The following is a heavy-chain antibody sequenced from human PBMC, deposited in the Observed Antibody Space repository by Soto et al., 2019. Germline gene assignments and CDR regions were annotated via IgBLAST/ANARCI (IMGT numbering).Heavy chain of an antibody. CDR3: ARARQLDNYYYYGMDV. D-gene: IGHD6-6*01. CDR2: INHSGSI. J-gene: IGHJ6*02. CDR1: GGSFSGYY. V-gene: IGHV4-34*01. Sequence: QVQLQQWGAGLLKPSETLSLTCAVYGGSFSGYYWSWIRQPPGKGLEWIGEINHSGSINYNPSLKSRVTIAVDTSKNQFSLKLSSVTAADTAVYYCARARQLDNYYYYGMDVWGQGTTVTVSS.